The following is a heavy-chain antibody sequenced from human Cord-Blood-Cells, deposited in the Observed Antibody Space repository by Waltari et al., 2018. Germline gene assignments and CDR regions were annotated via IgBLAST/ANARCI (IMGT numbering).Heavy chain of an antibody. D-gene: IGHD6-6*01. CDR2: INHSGST. CDR1: GGSFSGYY. Sequence: QVQLQQWGAGLLKPSETLSLTCAVYGGSFSGYYWSWIRQPPGKGLEWIGEINHSGSTNYHPSLKGLVTISVDTSKNQFSLKLSSVTAADTAVYYCARVCSSSGGTDYWGQGTLVTVSS. V-gene: IGHV4-34*01. CDR3: ARVCSSSGGTDY. J-gene: IGHJ4*02.